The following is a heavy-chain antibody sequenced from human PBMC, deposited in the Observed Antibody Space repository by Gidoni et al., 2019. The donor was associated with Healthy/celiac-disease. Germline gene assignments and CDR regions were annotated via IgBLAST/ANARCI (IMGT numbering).Heavy chain of an antibody. CDR3: ARDRGGGAAAGITSKGSYFDY. CDR1: GFPFSRYS. V-gene: IGHV3-21*01. J-gene: IGHJ4*02. D-gene: IGHD6-13*01. CDR2: ISSSSSYI. Sequence: EVQLVESGGGLVKPGGSLRLSCAASGFPFSRYSMNWVRQAPGKGLEWVSSISSSSSYIYYADSVKGRFTISRDNAKNSLYLQMNSRRAEDTAVYYCARDRGGGAAAGITSKGSYFDYWGQGTLVTVSS.